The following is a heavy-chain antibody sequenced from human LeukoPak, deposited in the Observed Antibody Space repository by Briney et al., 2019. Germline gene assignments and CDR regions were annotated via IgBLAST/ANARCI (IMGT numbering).Heavy chain of an antibody. CDR3: AGYSSGAQYYFDC. V-gene: IGHV3-48*03. CDR1: GFTFSSYE. D-gene: IGHD2-21*01. Sequence: GGSLRLSCAASGFTFSSYEMNWVRQAPGKGLEWVSYISSSGSTLHYADSVKGRFTISRDNAKNSLYLQMNSLRAEDTAVYYCAGYSSGAQYYFDCWVQGTLVTVSS. CDR2: ISSSGSTL. J-gene: IGHJ4*02.